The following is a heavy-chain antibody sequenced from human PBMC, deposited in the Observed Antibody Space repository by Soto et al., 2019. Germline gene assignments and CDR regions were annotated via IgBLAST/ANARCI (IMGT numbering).Heavy chain of an antibody. J-gene: IGHJ4*02. CDR2: INAGNGNT. D-gene: IGHD3-10*01. V-gene: IGHV1-3*01. CDR3: AIGWFEELQDGRGY. Sequence: QVQLVQSGAEVKKPGASVKVSCKASGYTFTSYAMHWVRQAPGQRLEWMGWINAGNGNTKYSQKFQGRVTITRDTSASTAYMERSSLRSEDTAVYYCAIGWFEELQDGRGYWGQGTLVTVSS. CDR1: GYTFTSYA.